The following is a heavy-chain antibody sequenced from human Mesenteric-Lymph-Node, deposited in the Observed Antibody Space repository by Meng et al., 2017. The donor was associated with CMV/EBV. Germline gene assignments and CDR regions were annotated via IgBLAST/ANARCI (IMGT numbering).Heavy chain of an antibody. D-gene: IGHD2-15*01. V-gene: IGHV4-34*01. J-gene: IGHJ4*02. CDR1: GGSFSGYY. CDR2: INHSGVP. CDR3: ARGSDIPVNNY. Sequence: QVHLQQWGPGLLKPSEPRSLTCAVYGGSFSGYYWSWIRQPPGKGREWIGEINHSGVPNYNPSLKSRVTISLDRSKNQFSLKLSSVTAEDTAVYYCARGSDIPVNNYWGQGTLVTVSS.